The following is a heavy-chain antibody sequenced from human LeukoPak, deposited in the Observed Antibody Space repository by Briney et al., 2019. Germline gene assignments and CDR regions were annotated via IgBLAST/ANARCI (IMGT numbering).Heavy chain of an antibody. V-gene: IGHV3-30*04. D-gene: IGHD6-19*01. CDR1: GFTFDTYA. CDR2: ISYDGGNK. J-gene: IGHJ4*02. CDR3: ARDPPFSSGWSQNHFYY. Sequence: GGSLRLSCALSGFTFDTYAMLWVRQAPGKGLEWVALISYDGGNKNYADSVKGRFTISRDNPKNILYLQMNSLRAEDTAVYYCARDPPFSSGWSQNHFYYWGQGTLVTVSS.